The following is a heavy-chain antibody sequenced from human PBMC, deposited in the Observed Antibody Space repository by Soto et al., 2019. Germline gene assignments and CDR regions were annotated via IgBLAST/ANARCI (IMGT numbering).Heavy chain of an antibody. CDR1: GGTFNNYP. CDR3: ARGRGYSGDDHYYYFDMDV. Sequence: SVKVSCKASGGTFNNYPITWVRQAPGQGLEWMGGSIPIFGTANYAQKFQGRVTISVDESTSTAYMELSSLRSEDTAVYYCARGRGYSGDDHYYYFDMDVWGQGTTGTVSS. CDR2: SIPIFGTA. J-gene: IGHJ6*02. V-gene: IGHV1-69*13. D-gene: IGHD5-12*01.